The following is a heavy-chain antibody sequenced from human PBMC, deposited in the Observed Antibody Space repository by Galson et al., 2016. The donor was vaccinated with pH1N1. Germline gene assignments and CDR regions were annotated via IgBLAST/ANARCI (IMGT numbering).Heavy chain of an antibody. CDR3: VKLDSSGYYYGRFDS. Sequence: SLRLSCAASGFTFNIFAMSWLRQAPGKGPEWVPSISASGANTNYADPVKGRFTISRDNSKNTLYLQTNSLRAEDTAIYYCVKLDSSGYYYGRFDSWGQGTLVTVSS. D-gene: IGHD3-22*01. CDR2: ISASGANT. CDR1: GFTFNIFA. J-gene: IGHJ4*02. V-gene: IGHV3-23*01.